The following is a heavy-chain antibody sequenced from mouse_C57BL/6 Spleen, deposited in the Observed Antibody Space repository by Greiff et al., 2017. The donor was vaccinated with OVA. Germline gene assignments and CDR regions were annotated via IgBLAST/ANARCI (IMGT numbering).Heavy chain of an antibody. CDR2: IDPETGGT. D-gene: IGHD1-3*01. V-gene: IGHV1-15*01. CDR3: HNFYFDY. CDR1: GYTFTDYE. J-gene: IGHJ2*01. Sequence: VKLQQSGAELVRPGASVTLSCKASGYTFTDYEMHWVKQTPVHGLEWIGAIDPETGGTAYNQKFKGKAILTADKSSSTAYMELRSLTSEDSAVYYCHNFYFDYWGQGTTLTVSS.